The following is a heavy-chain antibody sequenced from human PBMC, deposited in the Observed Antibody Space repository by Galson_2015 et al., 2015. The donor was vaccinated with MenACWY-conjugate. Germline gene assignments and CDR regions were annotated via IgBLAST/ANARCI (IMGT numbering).Heavy chain of an antibody. Sequence: TLSLTCVVTGVPFNSGGYTWSWIRQPPGKGLEWIGSIYHTGRAFYTPSLKTRVTMSVERSKNQISLNLTSVTAADTAVYYCATSVGDPLGPWFDPWGQGKLVTVSS. V-gene: IGHV4-30-2*01. CDR3: ATSVGDPLGPWFDP. D-gene: IGHD3-16*01. CDR2: IYHTGRA. J-gene: IGHJ5*02. CDR1: GVPFNSGGYT.